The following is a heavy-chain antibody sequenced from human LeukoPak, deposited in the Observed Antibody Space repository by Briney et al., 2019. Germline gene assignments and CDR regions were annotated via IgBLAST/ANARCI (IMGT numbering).Heavy chain of an antibody. CDR3: AKAAGSGIAARNNWFDP. D-gene: IGHD6-6*01. J-gene: IGHJ5*02. CDR2: ISGSGGST. V-gene: IGHV3-23*01. Sequence: GGSLRLSCAASGFTFSSYAMSWVRQAPGKGLEWVSAISGSGGSTNYADSVKGRFTISRDNSKNTLYLQMNSLRAEDTAVYYCAKAAGSGIAARNNWFDPWGQGTLVTVSS. CDR1: GFTFSSYA.